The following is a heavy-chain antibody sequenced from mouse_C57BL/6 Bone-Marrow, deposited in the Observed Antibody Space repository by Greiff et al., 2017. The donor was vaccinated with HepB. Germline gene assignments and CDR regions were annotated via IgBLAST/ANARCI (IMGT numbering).Heavy chain of an antibody. CDR1: GFNIKNTY. Sequence: VQLQQSVAELVRPGASVKLSCTASGFNIKNTYMHWVKQRPEQGLEWIGRIDPANGNTKYAPKFQGKATITADTSSNTAYLQLSSLTSEDTALYYCATITTVVDWYFDVWGTGTTVTVSS. V-gene: IGHV14-3*01. D-gene: IGHD1-1*01. CDR2: IDPANGNT. CDR3: ATITTVVDWYFDV. J-gene: IGHJ1*03.